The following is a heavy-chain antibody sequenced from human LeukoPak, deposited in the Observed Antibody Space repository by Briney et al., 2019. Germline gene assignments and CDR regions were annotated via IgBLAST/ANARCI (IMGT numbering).Heavy chain of an antibody. CDR2: IYTSGST. CDR1: GGSLSSYY. Sequence: PSETLSLTCTVSGGSLSSYYWNWNRQPAGKGLEWIGRIYTSGSTNYNPSLKSRVTMSVDTSKNQFSLKLSSVTAADTAVYYCASLRERSYYARGFDYWGQGTLVTASS. D-gene: IGHD3-3*01. CDR3: ASLRERSYYARGFDY. V-gene: IGHV4-4*07. J-gene: IGHJ4*02.